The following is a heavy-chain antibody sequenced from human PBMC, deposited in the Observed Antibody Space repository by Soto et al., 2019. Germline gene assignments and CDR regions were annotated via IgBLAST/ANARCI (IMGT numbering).Heavy chain of an antibody. Sequence: ASVKVSCKASGYTFMNYYMHWVRQAPGQGFEWMGRISPKSGGTNYAQKFQGRVSISRDTSLKTAYMELNSLLSEDTAVYYCAGLPCYIRGEDYFDHWGQGTQFTVSS. V-gene: IGHV1-2*02. D-gene: IGHD3-16*02. CDR1: GYTFMNYY. CDR2: ISPKSGGT. CDR3: AGLPCYIRGEDYFDH. J-gene: IGHJ4*02.